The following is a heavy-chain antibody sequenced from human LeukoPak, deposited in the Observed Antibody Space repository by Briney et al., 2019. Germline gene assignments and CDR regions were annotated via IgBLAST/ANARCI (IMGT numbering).Heavy chain of an antibody. D-gene: IGHD3-22*01. CDR2: IYFSGST. V-gene: IGHV4-59*01. CDR3: ARVDYYDSSGSLDY. Sequence: PSETLSLTCTVSGGSISSYYWSWIRQPPGKALEWIGYIYFSGSTNYNPSLKSRVTISVDTSKNQFSLKLNSVTAADTAVYYCARVDYYDSSGSLDYWGQGTLVTVSS. CDR1: GGSISSYY. J-gene: IGHJ4*02.